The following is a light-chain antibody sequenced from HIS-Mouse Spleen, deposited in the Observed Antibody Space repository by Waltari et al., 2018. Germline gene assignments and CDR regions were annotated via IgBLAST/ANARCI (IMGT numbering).Light chain of an antibody. CDR3: AAWDDSLSGPV. CDR2: RNN. V-gene: IGLV1-47*01. J-gene: IGLJ2*01. Sequence: QSVLTQPPSASGTPGQRVTISCSGSSSNIGSNYVYWYQQLPGTAPKLLSYRNNQRPSGVPDRFSGSKSCTSASLAISGLRSEDEADYYCAAWDDSLSGPVFGGGTKLTVL. CDR1: SSNIGSNY.